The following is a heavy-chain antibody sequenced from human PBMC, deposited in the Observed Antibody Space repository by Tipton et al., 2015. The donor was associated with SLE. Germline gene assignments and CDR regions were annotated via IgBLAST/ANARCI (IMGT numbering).Heavy chain of an antibody. CDR3: ARDRGYGLLDY. CDR1: GGSLSGYA. CDR2: IYHSGRA. J-gene: IGHJ4*02. Sequence: TLSLTCAVNGGSLSGYAWSWIRQPPGKGLEWIGYIYHSGRAFYNVSLRSRVTMPVDNSNNQFSLRLNSATAADTAVYYCARDRGYGLLDYWGQGTLVTVSS. D-gene: IGHD5-18*01. V-gene: IGHV4-30-2*01.